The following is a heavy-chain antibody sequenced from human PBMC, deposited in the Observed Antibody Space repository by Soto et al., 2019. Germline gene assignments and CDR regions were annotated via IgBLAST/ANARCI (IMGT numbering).Heavy chain of an antibody. V-gene: IGHV3-74*01. CDR2: INSDGSST. CDR1: GFTFSSNW. D-gene: IGHD3-3*01. Sequence: GGSLRLSCAASGFTFSSNWMHWVRQAPGKGLVWVSRINSDGSSTSHADSVKGRFTISRDNAKNTLYLQMNSLRAEDTAVYYCARDRLYQYDFDYWGQGTLVTVPS. J-gene: IGHJ4*02. CDR3: ARDRLYQYDFDY.